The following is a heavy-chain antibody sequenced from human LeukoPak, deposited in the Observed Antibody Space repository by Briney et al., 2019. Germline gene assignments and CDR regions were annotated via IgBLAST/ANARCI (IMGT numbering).Heavy chain of an antibody. V-gene: IGHV3-53*01. D-gene: IGHD6-13*01. CDR1: GFTFSSYS. CDR3: ARESGSGWYTVDY. CDR2: IYSDGAT. J-gene: IGHJ4*02. Sequence: PGGSLRLSCAASGFTFSSYSMNWVRQAPGKGLEWVSVIYSDGATYYADSVKGRFTVSRDNSKNTLYLQVNSLRAEDTALYYCARESGSGWYTVDYWGQGTLVTVSS.